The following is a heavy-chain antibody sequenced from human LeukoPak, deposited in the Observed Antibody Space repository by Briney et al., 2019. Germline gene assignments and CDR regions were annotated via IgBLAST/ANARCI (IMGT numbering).Heavy chain of an antibody. CDR1: GYTFTGYY. V-gene: IGHV1-2*02. CDR2: INPNSGGT. CDR3: ARDLAAAGTDYYYYYMDV. J-gene: IGHJ6*03. D-gene: IGHD6-13*01. Sequence: ASVNVSCKASGYTFTGYYMHWVRQAPGQGLEWMGGINPNSGGTNYAQKFQGRVTMTRDTSISTAYMELSRLRSDDTAVYYCARDLAAAGTDYYYYYMDVWGKGTTVTVSS.